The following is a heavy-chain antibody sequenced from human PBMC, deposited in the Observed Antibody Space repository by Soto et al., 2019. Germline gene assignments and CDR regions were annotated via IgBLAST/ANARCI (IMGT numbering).Heavy chain of an antibody. CDR2: IYYSGST. J-gene: IGHJ4*02. CDR1: GGSISSYY. D-gene: IGHD1-1*01. V-gene: IGHV4-59*01. CDR3: ANGYDSDNFDY. Sequence: QVQLQESGPGLVKPSETLSLTCTVSGGSISSYYWSWIRQPPGKGLEWIGYIYYSGSTNYSPSLKSXXPXSXXTAKNQFSLKLSSVTAADTAVYWGANGYDSDNFDYWGQGILVTVSS.